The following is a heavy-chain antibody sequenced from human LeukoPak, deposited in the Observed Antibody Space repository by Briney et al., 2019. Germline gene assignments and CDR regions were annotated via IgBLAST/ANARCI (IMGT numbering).Heavy chain of an antibody. J-gene: IGHJ4*02. V-gene: IGHV4-4*07. CDR2: IYTSGTT. CDR1: GGSFTTYY. CDR3: ARDAMYYYGSRTYFFFEY. D-gene: IGHD3-10*01. Sequence: SETLSLTYTVSGGSFTTYYWSWIRQPAGKGLEWIGHIYTSGTTNYNPSLKSRVTMSIDTSKNQFSLKLSSITAADTAVYYCARDAMYYYGSRTYFFFEYWGQGTLVTVSS.